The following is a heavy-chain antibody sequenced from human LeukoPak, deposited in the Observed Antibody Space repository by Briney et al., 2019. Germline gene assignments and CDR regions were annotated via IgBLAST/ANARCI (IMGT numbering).Heavy chain of an antibody. CDR1: GGSISSYY. V-gene: IGHV4-59*04. J-gene: IGHJ5*02. Sequence: SETLSLTCTVSGGSISSYYWSWIRQPPGKGLEWIGNIYYSGSTYYIPSLRSRVTISVDSSNNQFSLKLSSVTAADTAVYYCARLSALLNGFDPWGQGTLVTVSS. CDR2: IYYSGST. D-gene: IGHD2/OR15-2a*01. CDR3: ARLSALLNGFDP.